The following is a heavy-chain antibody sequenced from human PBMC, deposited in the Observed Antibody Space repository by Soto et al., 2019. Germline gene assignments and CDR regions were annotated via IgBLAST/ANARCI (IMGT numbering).Heavy chain of an antibody. CDR1: GGTFSSYT. Sequence: QVPLVQSGAEVKKPGSSVKVSCKASGGTFSSYTISWVRQAPGQGLEWMGRIIPILGIANYAQKFQGRVTITADKSTSTAYMELSSLRSEDTAVYYCAEGLRVDAFDIWGQGTMVTVSS. CDR3: AEGLRVDAFDI. J-gene: IGHJ3*02. V-gene: IGHV1-69*02. CDR2: IIPILGIA.